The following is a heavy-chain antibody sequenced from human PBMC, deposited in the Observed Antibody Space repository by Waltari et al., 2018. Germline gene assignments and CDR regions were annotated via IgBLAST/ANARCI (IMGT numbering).Heavy chain of an antibody. CDR2: ISPNSGDT. CDR3: ARGDFRLSYYYMDV. Sequence: QVQLVQSGAEVKKPGASVKVSCKASGYTFTGYYIHWVRQAPGQGLEWVACISPNSGDTNYAHKFQGRVTMTSDTSTTTAYMELSRLTSDDTAVFYCARGDFRLSYYYMDVWGKGTTVTVSS. CDR1: GYTFTGYY. V-gene: IGHV1-2*07. D-gene: IGHD3-3*01. J-gene: IGHJ6*03.